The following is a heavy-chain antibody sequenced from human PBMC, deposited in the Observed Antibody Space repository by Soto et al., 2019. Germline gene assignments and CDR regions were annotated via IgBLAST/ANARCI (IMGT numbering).Heavy chain of an antibody. Sequence: GASVKVSCKASGYTFTSYGIIWVRQAPGQGLEWMGWISAYNGNTNYAQKLQGRVTMTTDTSTSTAYMELRSLRSDDTAVYYCARDSEWLLQNPNYYYGMDVWGQGTTVTVSS. CDR3: ARDSEWLLQNPNYYYGMDV. V-gene: IGHV1-18*01. J-gene: IGHJ6*02. CDR2: ISAYNGNT. D-gene: IGHD3-22*01. CDR1: GYTFTSYG.